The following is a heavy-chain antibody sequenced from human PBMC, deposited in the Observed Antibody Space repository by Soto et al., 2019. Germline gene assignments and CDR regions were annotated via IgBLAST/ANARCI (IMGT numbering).Heavy chain of an antibody. CDR1: GYSFTSYW. Sequence: PGESLKISCKGSGYSFTSYWIGWVRQMPGKGLEWMGIIYPGDSDTRYSPSFQGQVTISADKSISTAYLQWSSLKASDTAMYYCARGIVVVVAATPEFDNWGQGTLVTVSS. J-gene: IGHJ4*02. V-gene: IGHV5-51*01. D-gene: IGHD2-15*01. CDR2: IYPGDSDT. CDR3: ARGIVVVVAATPEFDN.